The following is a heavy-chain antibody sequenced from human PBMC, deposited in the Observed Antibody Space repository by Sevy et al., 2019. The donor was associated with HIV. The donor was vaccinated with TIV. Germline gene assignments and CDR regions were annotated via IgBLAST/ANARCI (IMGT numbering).Heavy chain of an antibody. J-gene: IGHJ4*02. V-gene: IGHV3-7*01. D-gene: IGHD2-21*01. Sequence: GGSLRLSCAASGFTFTRYWMTWVRQSPGKGLQWRGNINEDGTEKYYRGSVGGRLTIPRDNARKSLHLQMNSLRVDDTGVYYCARDVAAGDFWGQGTLVTVSS. CDR2: INEDGTEK. CDR3: ARDVAAGDF. CDR1: GFTFTRYW.